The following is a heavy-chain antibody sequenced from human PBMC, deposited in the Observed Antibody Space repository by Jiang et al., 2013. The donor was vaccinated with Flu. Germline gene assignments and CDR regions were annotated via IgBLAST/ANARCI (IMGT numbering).Heavy chain of an antibody. Sequence: QSGSELKKPGASVKVSCKASGYPFINYAMNWVRQAPGQGLEWMGWINTNTGNPTYAQGFTGRFVFSLDTSVTTTYLQISSLKAEDTAVYYCARDVGPRGRNWFDPWGQGTLVTVSS. J-gene: IGHJ5*02. V-gene: IGHV7-4-1*02. CDR1: GYPFINYA. D-gene: IGHD3-10*01. CDR3: ARDVGPRGRNWFDP. CDR2: INTNTGNP.